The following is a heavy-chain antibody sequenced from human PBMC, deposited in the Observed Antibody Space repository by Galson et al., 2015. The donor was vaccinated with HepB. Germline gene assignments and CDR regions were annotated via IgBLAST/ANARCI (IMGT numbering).Heavy chain of an antibody. CDR3: ARVKTVFGERLEY. V-gene: IGHV3-7*03. D-gene: IGHD3-10*01. Sequence: SLRLSCAASGFSFSNYWMSWVRQAPGEGLEWVADIGEDGKETYYLDSVEGRFTISRDNAKNSLYLQINGLRAEDTAFYYCARVKTVFGERLEYWGQGTLVTVSS. J-gene: IGHJ4*02. CDR1: GFSFSNYW. CDR2: IGEDGKET.